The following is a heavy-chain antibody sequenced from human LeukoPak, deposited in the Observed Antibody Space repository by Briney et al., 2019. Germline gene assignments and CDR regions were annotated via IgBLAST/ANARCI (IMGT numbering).Heavy chain of an antibody. J-gene: IGHJ4*02. CDR1: GFTFSNAW. V-gene: IGHV3-15*01. Sequence: PGGSLRLSCAASGFTFSNAWMSWVRQAPGKGPDWVGRIKSKTDGGTTDYAAPVKGRFTISRDDSKNTLYLQMNSLKTEDTAVYYCTTEDMVRGVISTYWGQGTLVTVSS. CDR2: IKSKTDGGTT. D-gene: IGHD3-10*01. CDR3: TTEDMVRGVISTY.